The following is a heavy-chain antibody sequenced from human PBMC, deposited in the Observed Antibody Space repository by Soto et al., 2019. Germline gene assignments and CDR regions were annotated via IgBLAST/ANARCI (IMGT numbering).Heavy chain of an antibody. CDR3: TRDRAWSMAVAARPWNYYYYYMDV. J-gene: IGHJ6*03. V-gene: IGHV3-49*03. Sequence: GGSLRISCTASGFTFGDYSISWFRQAPGKGREWVGFIRSKTYGGTTEYAASVKGRFTISRDDSKSIAYLQMNSLKTEDTAVYYCTRDRAWSMAVAARPWNYYYYYMDVWGKGTTVTVSS. D-gene: IGHD6-6*01. CDR1: GFTFGDYS. CDR2: IRSKTYGGTT.